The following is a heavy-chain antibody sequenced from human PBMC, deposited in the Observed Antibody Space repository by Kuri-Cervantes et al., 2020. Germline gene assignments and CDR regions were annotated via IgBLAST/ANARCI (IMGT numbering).Heavy chain of an antibody. V-gene: IGHV3-30*18. CDR2: ISYDGATK. D-gene: IGHD1-1*01. CDR3: AKDHFGNSKLFDS. Sequence: GESLKISCAASGFTFTSYGIHWVRQAPGKGLDWVAVISYDGATKYYADSVKGRFSLSRDNSKNTLYLQMNSLRAEDTAVYYCAKDHFGNSKLFDSWGQGTLVTVSS. CDR1: GFTFTSYG. J-gene: IGHJ4*02.